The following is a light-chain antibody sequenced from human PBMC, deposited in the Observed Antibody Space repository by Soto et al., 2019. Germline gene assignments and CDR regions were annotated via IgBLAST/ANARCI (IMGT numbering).Light chain of an antibody. CDR1: QSVSSN. Sequence: ESVLKQSRGTLSLYPGKRATVSCSASQSVSSNLAWYQQKPGQAPRLLIYYISTWATGIPARFSGSGSGTEFTPTITILQSEDSAVYYCQQHKQWPRTFVQGTRLEIK. CDR3: QQHKQWPRT. V-gene: IGKV3D-15*01. J-gene: IGKJ5*01. CDR2: YIS.